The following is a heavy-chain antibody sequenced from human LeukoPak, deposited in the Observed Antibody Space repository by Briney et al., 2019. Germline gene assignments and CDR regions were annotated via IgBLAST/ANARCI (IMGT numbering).Heavy chain of an antibody. CDR1: GFTFSDYY. CDR2: ISSSGSTI. D-gene: IGHD2-15*01. Sequence: GGSLRLPCAGSGFTFSDYYMSWIRQAPGKGLERVSYISSSGSTIYYADSVKGRFTISRDNAKNSLYLQMNSLRAEDTAVYYCARDHPGVDYYYGMDVSGQGTTVTVSS. J-gene: IGHJ6*02. CDR3: ARDHPGVDYYYGMDV. V-gene: IGHV3-11*01.